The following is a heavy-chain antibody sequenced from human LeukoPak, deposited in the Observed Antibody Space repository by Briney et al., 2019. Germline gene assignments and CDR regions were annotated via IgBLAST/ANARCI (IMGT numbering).Heavy chain of an antibody. J-gene: IGHJ6*03. CDR1: GYTSTGYY. CDR2: INPNSGGT. V-gene: IGHV1-2*02. D-gene: IGHD3-10*01. CDR3: ARARGSGSYYGHDYYYYYYMDV. Sequence: ASVKVSCKASGYTSTGYYMHWVRQAPGQGLEWMGWINPNSGGTNYAQKFQGRVTMTRDTSISTAYMELSRLRSDDTAVYYCARARGSGSYYGHDYYYYYYMDVWGQGTTVTVSS.